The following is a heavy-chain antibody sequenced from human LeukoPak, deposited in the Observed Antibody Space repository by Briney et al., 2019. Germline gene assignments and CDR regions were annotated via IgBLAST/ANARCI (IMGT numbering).Heavy chain of an antibody. CDR1: GFTFSSYS. V-gene: IGHV3-21*01. J-gene: IGHJ4*02. CDR3: ASFDFWSGYEPFDY. Sequence: PGGSLRLSCAASGFTFSSYSMNWVRQAPGKGLEWVSSISSSSSYIYYADSVKGRFTISRDNAKNSLYLQMNSLRAEDTAVYYCASFDFWSGYEPFDYWGQGTLVTVSS. D-gene: IGHD3-3*01. CDR2: ISSSSSYI.